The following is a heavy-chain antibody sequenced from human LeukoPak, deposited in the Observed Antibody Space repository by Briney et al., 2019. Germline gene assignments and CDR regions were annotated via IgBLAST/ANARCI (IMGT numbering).Heavy chain of an antibody. CDR2: INSDGIST. V-gene: IGHV3-74*01. CDR1: GFTFRNYW. CDR3: ARAVLMVYAPLDV. D-gene: IGHD2-8*01. J-gene: IGHJ6*04. Sequence: GGSLRLSCAASGFTFRNYWMHWVRHAPGKGREYFSRINSDGISTNYADSVKGRFTISRDNAKNTLYLHMNSLRAEDTAVYYCARAVLMVYAPLDVWGKGTTVTVSS.